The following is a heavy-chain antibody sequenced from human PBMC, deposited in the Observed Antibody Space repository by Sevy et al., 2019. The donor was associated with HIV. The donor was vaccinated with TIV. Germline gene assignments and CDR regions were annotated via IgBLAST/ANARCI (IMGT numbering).Heavy chain of an antibody. D-gene: IGHD3-10*01. CDR3: ARYYYGSGKYYFDY. CDR1: GGSISSGTYY. J-gene: IGHJ4*02. CDR2: IYTSGIT. Sequence: SETLSLTCTVSGGSISSGTYYWSWIRQPAGKGLEWIGRIYTSGITNYNPSLKSRVTISLDTSKNQFSLNLRSVTAAETAVYYCARYYYGSGKYYFDYWGQGTLVTVSS. V-gene: IGHV4-61*02.